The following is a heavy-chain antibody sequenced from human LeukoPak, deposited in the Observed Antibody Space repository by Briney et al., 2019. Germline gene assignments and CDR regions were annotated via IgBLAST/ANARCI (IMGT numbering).Heavy chain of an antibody. D-gene: IGHD1-26*01. CDR3: ARVVEGSDAFDI. CDR2: TYYRSKWYN. Sequence: SQTLSLTCAISGDSVSSNSAAWNWIRQSPSRGLEWLGRTYYRSKWYNDYAVSVKSRITINPDTSKNQFSLKLSSVTAADTAVYYCARVVEGSDAFDIWGQGTMVTVSS. CDR1: GDSVSSNSAA. V-gene: IGHV6-1*01. J-gene: IGHJ3*02.